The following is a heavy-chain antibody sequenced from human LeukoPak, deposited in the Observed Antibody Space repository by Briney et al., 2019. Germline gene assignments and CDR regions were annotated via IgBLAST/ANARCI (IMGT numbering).Heavy chain of an antibody. CDR3: ARQGSISALDF. Sequence: SETLSLTCAVYIGSFRGYHWSWVRQPPGRGLEWIGEIDHSGNTKYNPSFKSRLTMSADTSKNQFSLELRSLSAADTAVCFCARQGSISALDFWGRGTLVTVSS. D-gene: IGHD3-3*02. CDR2: IDHSGNT. CDR1: IGSFRGYH. V-gene: IGHV4-34*01. J-gene: IGHJ4*01.